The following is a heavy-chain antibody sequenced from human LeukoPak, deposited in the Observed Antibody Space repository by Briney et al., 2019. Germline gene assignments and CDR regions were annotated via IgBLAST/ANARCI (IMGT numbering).Heavy chain of an antibody. Sequence: SETLSLTCTVSGYSISSGYYWGWIRQPPGKGLEWIGSIYHSGSTYYNPSLKSRVTISVDTSKNQFSLKLSSVTAADTAVYYCARGPSVTTPYPYYYYYYMDVWGKGTTVTVSS. V-gene: IGHV4-38-2*02. CDR2: IYHSGST. J-gene: IGHJ6*03. CDR3: ARGPSVTTPYPYYYYYYMDV. CDR1: GYSISSGYY. D-gene: IGHD4-17*01.